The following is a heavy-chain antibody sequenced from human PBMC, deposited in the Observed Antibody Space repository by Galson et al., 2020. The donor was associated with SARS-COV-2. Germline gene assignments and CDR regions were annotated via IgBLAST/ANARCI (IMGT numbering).Heavy chain of an antibody. J-gene: IGHJ5*02. V-gene: IGHV1-24*01. Sequence: ASVKVSCKVSGYTLTELSMHWVRQAPGKGLEWMGGFDPEDGETIYAQKFQGRVTMTEDTSTDTAYMELSSLRSEDTAVYYCATGPPCCSSTSGSNWFDPWGQGTLGTVSS. CDR1: GYTLTELS. D-gene: IGHD2-2*01. CDR3: ATGPPCCSSTSGSNWFDP. CDR2: FDPEDGET.